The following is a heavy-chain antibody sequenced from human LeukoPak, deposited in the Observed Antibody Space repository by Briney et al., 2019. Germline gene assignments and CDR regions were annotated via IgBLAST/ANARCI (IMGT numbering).Heavy chain of an antibody. Sequence: SETLSLTCMVSGGSISSYYWSWIRQPPGKGLEWIGYIYYSGSTNYNPSLKRRATISVDTSKNQFSLKLSSVTAADTAVYYCASYFGKFDYWGQGTLVTVSS. D-gene: IGHD3-10*01. CDR1: GGSISSYY. CDR2: IYYSGST. CDR3: ASYFGKFDY. J-gene: IGHJ4*02. V-gene: IGHV4-59*08.